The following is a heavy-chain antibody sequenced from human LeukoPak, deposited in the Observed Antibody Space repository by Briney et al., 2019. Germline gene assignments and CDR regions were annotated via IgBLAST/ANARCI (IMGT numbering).Heavy chain of an antibody. V-gene: IGHV3-48*02. Sequence: GGSLPVSRVASGFTFSNFGMNWVRQAPGKGLEWVSYIGSGSSAYNYALTVKSRFTIFRDNAKNSLYLQMNSLRDEDAAVYHCARASASGYDYWGQGTLVTVSS. CDR2: IGSGSSAY. CDR3: ARASASGYDY. CDR1: GFTFSNFG. D-gene: IGHD3-22*01. J-gene: IGHJ4*02.